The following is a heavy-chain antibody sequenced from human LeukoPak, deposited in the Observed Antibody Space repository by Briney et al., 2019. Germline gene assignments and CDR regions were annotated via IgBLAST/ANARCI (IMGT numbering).Heavy chain of an antibody. Sequence: GGSLRLSCAASGFTVITNDMTWVRQAPGKGLEWVSVLCDGNTKYADSVQGRFAISRDNSKNTLYLEMNSLSPDDTAVYYCARGVEPLAANTLAYWGQGTLVTVSS. CDR3: ARGVEPLAANTLAY. V-gene: IGHV3-53*01. D-gene: IGHD1-14*01. CDR1: GFTVITND. CDR2: LCDGNT. J-gene: IGHJ4*02.